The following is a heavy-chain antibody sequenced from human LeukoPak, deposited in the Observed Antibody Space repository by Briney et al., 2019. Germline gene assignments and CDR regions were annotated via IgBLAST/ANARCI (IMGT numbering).Heavy chain of an antibody. V-gene: IGHV3-21*01. Sequence: GGSLRLSCAASGFTFSSYSMNWVRQAPGKGLEWVSYISSSSSYIYYADSVKGRFTISRDNAKNSLYLQMNSLRAEDTAVYYCARDQESGVQLWLEDYWGQGTLVTVSS. CDR3: ARDQESGVQLWLEDY. CDR1: GFTFSSYS. D-gene: IGHD5-18*01. J-gene: IGHJ4*02. CDR2: ISSSSSYI.